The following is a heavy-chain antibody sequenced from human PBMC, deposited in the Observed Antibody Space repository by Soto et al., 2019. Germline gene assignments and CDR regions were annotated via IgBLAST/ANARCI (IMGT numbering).Heavy chain of an antibody. CDR1: GFTFSSYG. V-gene: IGHV3-30*18. D-gene: IGHD7-27*01. CDR2: ISYDGSYK. Sequence: QVQLVESGGGVVQPGRSLRLSCAASGFTFSSYGMHWVRQAPGKGLEWVAVISYDGSYKYYADSVKGRFTISRDNSKNTLYLQMSSLRAEDTAVYYCAKWTGGFAYWGQGTLVTVSS. J-gene: IGHJ4*02. CDR3: AKWTGGFAY.